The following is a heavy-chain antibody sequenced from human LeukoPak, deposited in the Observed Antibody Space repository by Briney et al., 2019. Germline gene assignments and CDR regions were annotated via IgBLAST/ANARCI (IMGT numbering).Heavy chain of an antibody. Sequence: GRSLRLSCAASGFTFSSYGMHWVRQAPGKGLEWVAVISYDGSNKYYADSVKGRFTISRDNSKNTLYLQMNSLRAEDTAVYYCAPTRYGYYSDRSGLYAPDWWGQGTLVTVSS. V-gene: IGHV3-30*03. J-gene: IGHJ4*02. D-gene: IGHD5-18*01. CDR2: ISYDGSNK. CDR3: APTRYGYYSDRSGLYAPDW. CDR1: GFTFSSYG.